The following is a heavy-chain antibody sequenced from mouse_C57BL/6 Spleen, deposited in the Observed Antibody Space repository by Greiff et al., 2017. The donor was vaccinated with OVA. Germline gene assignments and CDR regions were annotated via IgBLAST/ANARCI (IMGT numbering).Heavy chain of an antibody. Sequence: VQLQQPGAELVRPGSSVKLSCKASGYTFTSYWLEWVKQRPGQGLEWIGNIYPSDSEPHSNQKFKDKATMTVDKSSSTAYMQLSSLTSEDSAVYYCARGCYYSNFYAMDYWGQGTSVTVSS. V-gene: IGHV1-61*01. CDR1: GYTFTSYW. CDR3: ARGCYYSNFYAMDY. CDR2: IYPSDSEP. D-gene: IGHD2-5*01. J-gene: IGHJ4*01.